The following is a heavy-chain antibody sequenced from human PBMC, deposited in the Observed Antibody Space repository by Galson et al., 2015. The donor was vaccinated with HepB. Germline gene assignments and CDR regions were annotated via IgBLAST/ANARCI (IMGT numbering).Heavy chain of an antibody. V-gene: IGHV2-70*01. CDR1: GFSLTSTGMS. J-gene: IGHJ4*02. D-gene: IGHD6-19*01. Sequence: PALVKPPQTLTLTCTFSGFSLTSTGMSVSWIRQPPGKALEWLALIDWDDNEYYSTSLRTRLTISKDTSKNHVVLTMTNMDPLNTATYYCARSNFTCGSSGWYSENDFWGQGALVTVSS. CDR3: ARSNFTCGSSGWYSENDF. CDR2: IDWDDNE.